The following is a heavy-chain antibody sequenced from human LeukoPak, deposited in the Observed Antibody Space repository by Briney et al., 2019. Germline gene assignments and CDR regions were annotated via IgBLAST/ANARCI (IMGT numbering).Heavy chain of an antibody. D-gene: IGHD3-3*01. CDR1: KFTLSSYW. Sequence: GGSLRLSCAAPKFTLSSYWMSCVRQAPGKGLEWVAYKNQLGNEKHYLDSLRGRFTISRDNAKNSLYLQMNSLRAEDTAVYYCARGIYYYEFWGQRTLVTVSS. CDR3: ARGIYYYEF. V-gene: IGHV3-7*04. CDR2: KNQLGNEK. J-gene: IGHJ4*02.